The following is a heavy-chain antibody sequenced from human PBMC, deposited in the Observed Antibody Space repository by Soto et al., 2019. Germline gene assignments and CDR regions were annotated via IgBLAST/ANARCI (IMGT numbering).Heavy chain of an antibody. Sequence: PGGSLRLSCAASGFTFSSYAMSWVRQAPGKGLEWVSAISGSGGSTYYADSVKGRFTISRDNSKNTLYLQMNSLRAEDTAVYYCAKKSSWQHYYYGMDVWGQGTTVTVSS. V-gene: IGHV3-23*01. CDR1: GFTFSSYA. J-gene: IGHJ6*02. CDR3: AKKSSWQHYYYGMDV. CDR2: ISGSGGST. D-gene: IGHD6-13*01.